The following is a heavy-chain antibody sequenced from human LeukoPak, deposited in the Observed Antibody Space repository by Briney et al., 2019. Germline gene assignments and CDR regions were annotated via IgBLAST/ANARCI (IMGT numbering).Heavy chain of an antibody. CDR2: IYSGGST. CDR3: ARVGYSYGMRFDY. CDR1: GFTVSSNY. Sequence: GGSLRLSCAASGFTVSSNYMSWVRQAPGKGLEWVSVIYSGGSTYYADSVKGRSTISRDNSKNTLYLQMNSLRAEDTAVYYCARVGYSYGMRFDYWGQGTLVTVSS. D-gene: IGHD5-18*01. V-gene: IGHV3-66*01. J-gene: IGHJ4*02.